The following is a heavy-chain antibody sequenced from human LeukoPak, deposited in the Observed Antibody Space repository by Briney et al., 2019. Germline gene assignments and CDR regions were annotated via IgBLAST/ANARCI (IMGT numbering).Heavy chain of an antibody. Sequence: SETLSLTCTVSGGSISSSSYYWGWIRQPPGKELEWIGTIYYSGSTYYNPSLKSRVIISVDTSKIQFSLKLSSVTAADTAVYFCAREDYYNSGGYYLDYWGQGTLVTVSS. J-gene: IGHJ4*02. CDR2: IYYSGST. D-gene: IGHD3-22*01. V-gene: IGHV4-39*01. CDR1: GGSISSSSYY. CDR3: AREDYYNSGGYYLDY.